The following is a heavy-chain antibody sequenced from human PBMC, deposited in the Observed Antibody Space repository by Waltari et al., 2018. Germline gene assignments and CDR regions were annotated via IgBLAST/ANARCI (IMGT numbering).Heavy chain of an antibody. CDR1: GASISISTPY. CDR2: VHYTGKT. CDR3: ARSFGGSGSYKFDT. Sequence: RLQESGPGRMTPSATLSLICTVSGASISISTPYWGWIRQTPGMGPEWIGSVHYTGKTYNNPSLESRVSLSVDTSKNLFSLELTSVTAADTATYFCARSFGGSGSYKFDTWGRGILVSVSS. J-gene: IGHJ4*02. V-gene: IGHV4-39*02. D-gene: IGHD3-10*01.